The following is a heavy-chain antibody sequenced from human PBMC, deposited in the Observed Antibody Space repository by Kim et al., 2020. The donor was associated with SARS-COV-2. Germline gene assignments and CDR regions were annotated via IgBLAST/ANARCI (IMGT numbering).Heavy chain of an antibody. J-gene: IGHJ4*02. CDR2: IYYSGST. CDR3: ARQVWKGYYYGSGSYYNWPDY. CDR1: GGSISSSSYY. Sequence: SETLSLTCTVSGGSISSSSYYWGWIRQPPGKGLEWIGSIYYSGSTYYNPSLKSRVTISVDTSKNQFSLKLSSVTAADTAVYYCARQVWKGYYYGSGSYYNWPDYWGQGTLVTVSS. D-gene: IGHD3-10*01. V-gene: IGHV4-39*01.